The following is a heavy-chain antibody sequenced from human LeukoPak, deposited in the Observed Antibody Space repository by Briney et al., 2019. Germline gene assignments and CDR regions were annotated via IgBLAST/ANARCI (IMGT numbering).Heavy chain of an antibody. D-gene: IGHD1-20*01. CDR2: INHSGST. V-gene: IGHV4-34*01. CDR3: ARGSNNWNADTFDI. Sequence: SETLSLTCAVYGGSFSGYYWTWIRQPPGKGLEWIGEINHSGSTNYNPSLKSRVTISVDTSKNQFSLKLSSVTAADTAVYYCARGSNNWNADTFDIWGQGTMVTVSS. CDR1: GGSFSGYY. J-gene: IGHJ3*02.